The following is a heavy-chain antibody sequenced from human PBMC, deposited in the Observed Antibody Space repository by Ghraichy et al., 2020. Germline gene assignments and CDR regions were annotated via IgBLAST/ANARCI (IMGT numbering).Heavy chain of an antibody. D-gene: IGHD2-15*01. J-gene: IGHJ4*02. CDR2: IYYSGST. Sequence: SETLSLTCTVSGGSISSSSYYWGWIRQPPGKGLEWIGSIYYSGSTYYNPSLKSRVTISVDTSKNQFSLKLSSVTAADTAVYYCARGYCSGGSCSRYRVCCNDYFDYWGQGTLVTVSS. CDR1: GGSISSSSYY. CDR3: ARGYCSGGSCSRYRVCCNDYFDY. V-gene: IGHV4-39*01.